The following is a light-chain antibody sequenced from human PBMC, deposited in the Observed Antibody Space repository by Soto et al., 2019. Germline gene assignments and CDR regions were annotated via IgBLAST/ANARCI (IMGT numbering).Light chain of an antibody. V-gene: IGLV2-14*01. CDR2: EVS. CDR1: SSDVGGYNY. Sequence: QSVLTQPASVSGSPGQSITISCTGTSSDVGGYNYVSWYQQHPGKAPKLMIYEVSYRPSGVSNRFSGSKSANTASLTISGLQAEDEADYYCSSYASSSTWVFGGGTQLTVL. J-gene: IGLJ3*02. CDR3: SSYASSSTWV.